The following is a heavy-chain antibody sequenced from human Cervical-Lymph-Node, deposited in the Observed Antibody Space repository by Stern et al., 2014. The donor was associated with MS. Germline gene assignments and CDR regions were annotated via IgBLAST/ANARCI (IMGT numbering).Heavy chain of an antibody. V-gene: IGHV1-18*01. CDR1: GYTFTNYG. CDR2: INAYSGNT. Sequence: QVQLVQSGTEVKKPGASVLVSCKASGYTFTNYGITWVRQAPGKGLEWMGWINAYSGNTKYAQKFQDRVTMTRDTTTGTAYMEVRSLRSEDTAVYYCARDKMHAFDYWGQGTQVTVPS. D-gene: IGHD2-8*01. CDR3: ARDKMHAFDY. J-gene: IGHJ4*02.